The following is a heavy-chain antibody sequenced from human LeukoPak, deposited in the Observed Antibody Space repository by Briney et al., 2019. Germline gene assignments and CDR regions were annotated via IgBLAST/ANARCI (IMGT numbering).Heavy chain of an antibody. CDR2: SSAYNGNT. J-gene: IGHJ5*02. Sequence: GASVNVSCKASGYTFTSYGISWVRQAPGQGPEWMGWSSAYNGNTNYAQKLQGRVTMTTDTSTSTAYMELRSLRSDDTAVYYCARDLNDDYGGRGWFDPWGQGTLVTVSS. CDR1: GYTFTSYG. CDR3: ARDLNDDYGGRGWFDP. V-gene: IGHV1-18*01. D-gene: IGHD4-23*01.